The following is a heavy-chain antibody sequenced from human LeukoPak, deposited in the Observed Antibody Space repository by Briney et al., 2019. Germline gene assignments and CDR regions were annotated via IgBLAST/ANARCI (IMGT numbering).Heavy chain of an antibody. J-gene: IGHJ4*02. V-gene: IGHV3-23*01. CDR3: AARPRMPPRFDN. CDR1: GFTFSSYP. D-gene: IGHD1-14*01. Sequence: GGSLRLSCAGSGFTFSSYPMSWVRQAPGKGLQWVSAISNGGGSAYYADSVKGRFTISRDNSKSTLYLQMNSLRAEDTAIYYCAARPRMPPRFDNWGQGTLVTVSS. CDR2: ISNGGGSA.